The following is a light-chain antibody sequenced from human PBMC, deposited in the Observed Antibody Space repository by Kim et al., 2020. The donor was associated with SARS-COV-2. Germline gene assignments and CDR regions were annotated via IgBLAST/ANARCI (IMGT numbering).Light chain of an antibody. V-gene: IGKV3D-15*01. J-gene: IGKJ1*01. CDR1: RSLSSY. Sequence: SPRERVTLPSRASRSLSSYLAWFQHKPGQAPRLLIYGASTRATGIPDRFSGSGSGTEFTLTISSLQSEDFAIYYCQQYNNWPPWTFGQGTKVDIK. CDR2: GAS. CDR3: QQYNNWPPWT.